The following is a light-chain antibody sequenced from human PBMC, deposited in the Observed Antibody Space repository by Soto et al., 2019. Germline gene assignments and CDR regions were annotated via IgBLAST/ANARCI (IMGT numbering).Light chain of an antibody. CDR1: RSDGGGYNY. CDR2: DVS. CDR3: SLSTSSSTLV. J-gene: IGLJ2*01. V-gene: IGLV2-14*01. Sequence: QSALTPPASVSGSPGQSITISCTGTRSDGGGYNYVSWYQQHPGKAPKLMIDDVSKRPSEVSNRFSGSKSGNTASLTISGLQAEDEADYYRSLSTSSSTLVLGGGTKLTVL.